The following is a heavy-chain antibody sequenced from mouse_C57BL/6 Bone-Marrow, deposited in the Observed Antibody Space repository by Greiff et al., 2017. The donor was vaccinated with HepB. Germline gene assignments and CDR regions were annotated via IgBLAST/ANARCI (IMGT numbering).Heavy chain of an antibody. CDR1: GYAFSSYW. CDR3: ASIYYDYDGFAY. CDR2: IYPGDGDT. Sequence: VQLQESGAELVKPGASVKISCKASGYAFSSYWMNWVKQRPGKGLEWIGQIYPGDGDTNYNGKFKGKATLTADKSSSTAYMQLSSLTSEDSAVYFCASIYYDYDGFAYWGQGTLVTFSA. V-gene: IGHV1-80*01. J-gene: IGHJ3*01. D-gene: IGHD2-4*01.